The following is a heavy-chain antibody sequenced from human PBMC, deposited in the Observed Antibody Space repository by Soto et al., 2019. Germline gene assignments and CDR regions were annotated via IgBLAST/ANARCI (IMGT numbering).Heavy chain of an antibody. CDR3: AKDRSSSWYPNDY. D-gene: IGHD6-13*01. Sequence: EVQLLESGGGLVQPGGSLRLSCAASGFTFSSYAMSWVRQAPGKGLEWVSAISGSGGSTYYADSVKGRFTISRDNSKNTLYLQMNSLRAEDTAIYYCAKDRSSSWYPNDYWGQGTLVTVSS. CDR1: GFTFSSYA. V-gene: IGHV3-23*01. J-gene: IGHJ4*02. CDR2: ISGSGGST.